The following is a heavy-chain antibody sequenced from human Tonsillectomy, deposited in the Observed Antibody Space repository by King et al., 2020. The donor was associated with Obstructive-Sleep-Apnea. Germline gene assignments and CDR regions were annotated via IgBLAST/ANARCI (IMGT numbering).Heavy chain of an antibody. CDR3: AREDDYESTGSRIFDI. Sequence: VQLQQWGAGLLKPSETLSLTCAVYGGSFSGYYWSWIRQPPGRGLEWIGEINHSGSTNYNPSLKSRVTISVATSKNQFSLKLSSVTAADTAVYYCAREDDYESTGSRIFDIWGQGTMVTVSS. V-gene: IGHV4-34*01. J-gene: IGHJ3*02. CDR1: GGSFSGYY. CDR2: INHSGST. D-gene: IGHD3-22*01.